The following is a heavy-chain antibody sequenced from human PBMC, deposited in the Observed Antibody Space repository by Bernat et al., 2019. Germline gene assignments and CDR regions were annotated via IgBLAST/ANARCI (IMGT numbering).Heavy chain of an antibody. CDR3: ARDRGGCLGY. J-gene: IGHJ4*02. D-gene: IGHD2-15*01. CDR2: IYSGGST. CDR1: GFTVTNNY. V-gene: IGHV3-53*01. Sequence: EVQLVESGGGLTQPGGSLRLSCAASGFTVTNNYMSWVRQAPGKGLEWLSVIYSGGSTYYADSVKGRFTISRDSSKNTLYLQMNSLRVDDTAVYYCARDRGGCLGYWGQGTLVTVSS.